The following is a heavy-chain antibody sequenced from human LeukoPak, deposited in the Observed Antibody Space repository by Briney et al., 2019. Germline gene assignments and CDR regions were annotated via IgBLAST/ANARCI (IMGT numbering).Heavy chain of an antibody. CDR2: IYYSGST. CDR1: GGSFSGYY. J-gene: IGHJ4*02. Sequence: SETLSLTCAVYGGSFSGYYWSWIRQPPGKGLEWIGYIYYSGSTYYNPSLKSRVTISVDTSKNQFSLKLSSVTAADTAVYYCARGGWLLYLDYWGQGTLVTVSS. V-gene: IGHV4-30-4*08. CDR3: ARGGWLLYLDY. D-gene: IGHD3-9*01.